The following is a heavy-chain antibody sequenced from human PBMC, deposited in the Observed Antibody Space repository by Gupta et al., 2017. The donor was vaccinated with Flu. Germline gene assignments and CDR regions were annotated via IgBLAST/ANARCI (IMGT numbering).Heavy chain of an antibody. CDR2: ISSSGADT. D-gene: IGHD1-26*01. CDR1: RFTFVNYA. V-gene: IGHV3-23*01. Sequence: VHLSESGVGLVQPGRSLRLSCAASRFTFVNYAVSWVRQAPGKGLEWISGISSSGADTQYVGSVEGRFTISRDNSKSTLYLEMNSVRADDTAVYFCAKGRTSAGASYDIWGQGNLVTISS. CDR3: AKGRTSAGASYDI. J-gene: IGHJ4*02.